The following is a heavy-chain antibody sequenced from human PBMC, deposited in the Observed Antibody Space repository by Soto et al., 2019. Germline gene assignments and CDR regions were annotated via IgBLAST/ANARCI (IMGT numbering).Heavy chain of an antibody. Sequence: QVQLVESGGGVVQPGRSLRLSCAASGFTFSSYGMHWVRQAPCKGLEWVAVISYDGSNKYYADSVKGRFTISRDNSKNTLYLQMNSLRAEDTAVYYSAKDVVVGATPGLGDYYYYYGMDVCGQGTTVTVSS. CDR2: ISYDGSNK. V-gene: IGHV3-30*18. CDR1: GFTFSSYG. D-gene: IGHD1-26*01. J-gene: IGHJ6*02. CDR3: AKDVVVGATPGLGDYYYYYGMDV.